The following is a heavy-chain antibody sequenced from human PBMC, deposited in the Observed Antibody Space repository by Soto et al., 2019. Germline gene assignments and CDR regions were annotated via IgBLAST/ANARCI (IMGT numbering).Heavy chain of an antibody. CDR3: ARHVPAAGYYYGMDV. Sequence: QVQLVQSGAEVKKPGSSVKVSCKASGGTFSSYAISWVRHAPGQGLEWMGGIIPIFGTANYAQKFQGRVTITADESTSTAYMELSSLRSEDTAMYYCARHVPAAGYYYGMDVWGQGTTVTVSS. D-gene: IGHD2-2*01. V-gene: IGHV1-69*12. CDR1: GGTFSSYA. J-gene: IGHJ6*02. CDR2: IIPIFGTA.